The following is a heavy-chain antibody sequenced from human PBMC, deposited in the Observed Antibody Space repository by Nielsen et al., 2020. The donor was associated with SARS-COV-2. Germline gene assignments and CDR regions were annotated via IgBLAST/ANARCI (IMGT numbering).Heavy chain of an antibody. CDR2: IIIIFDTA. D-gene: IGHD4-11*01. J-gene: IGHJ6*03. CDR1: GGTFSSDA. CDR3: ARGYSNPGYRYYYYMDV. Sequence: SVKVSCKASGGTFSSDAFSWVRQAPGQGLEWVGTIIIIFDTANYAQKFQGRVTITADESTSTAYMELSSLRSEDTAVYYCARGYSNPGYRYYYYMDVWGKGTTVTVSS. V-gene: IGHV1-69*13.